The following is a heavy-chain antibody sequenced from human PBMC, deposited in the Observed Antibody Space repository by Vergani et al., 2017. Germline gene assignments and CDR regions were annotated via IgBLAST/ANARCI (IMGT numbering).Heavy chain of an antibody. V-gene: IGHV1-69*04. J-gene: IGHJ6*02. CDR1: GATFRSNT. D-gene: IGHD2-8*01. CDR3: ARDPRGYGVDPEDYYYGMDV. Sequence: QVQLVQSGAEVKKPGSSVKVSCKASGATFRSNTISWVRQVPGQGLEWMGRIIAVLGKTKYAQDFQGRLTITADTSTSTAYMELTSLRSQDTAVYYCARDPRGYGVDPEDYYYGMDVGGQGTTVTVCS. CDR2: IIAVLGKT.